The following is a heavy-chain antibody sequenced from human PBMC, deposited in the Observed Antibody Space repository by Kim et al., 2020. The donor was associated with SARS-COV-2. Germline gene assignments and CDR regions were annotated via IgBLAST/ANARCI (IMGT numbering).Heavy chain of an antibody. CDR1: GYTFTSYA. CDR2: INAGNGNT. D-gene: IGHD2-15*01. J-gene: IGHJ3*02. Sequence: ASVKVSCKASGYTFTSYAMHWVRQAPGQRLEWMGWINAGNGNTKYSQKFQGRVTITRDTSASTAYMELSSLRSEDTAVYYCARVGYCSGGSCYTGAFDIWGQGTMVTVSS. V-gene: IGHV1-3*01. CDR3: ARVGYCSGGSCYTGAFDI.